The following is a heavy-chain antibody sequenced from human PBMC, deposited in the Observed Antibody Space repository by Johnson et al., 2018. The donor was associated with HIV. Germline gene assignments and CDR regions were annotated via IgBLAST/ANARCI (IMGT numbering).Heavy chain of an antibody. Sequence: MQLVESGGGLVKPGKSLRLSCEASGFNFNHAWMSWVRQAPGKGLEWVGRIISERDGGTTDYSAPVKDRFTISRDDSTNTLYLQMNSLKIEDTAVYYCATDLFSLILEDDAFDTWGQGTMVTVSS. V-gene: IGHV3-15*01. J-gene: IGHJ3*02. CDR1: GFNFNHAW. CDR3: ATDLFSLILEDDAFDT. CDR2: IISERDGGTT.